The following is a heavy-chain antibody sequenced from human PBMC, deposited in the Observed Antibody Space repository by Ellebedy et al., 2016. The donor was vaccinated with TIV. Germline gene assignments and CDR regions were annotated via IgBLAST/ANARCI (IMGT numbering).Heavy chain of an antibody. CDR2: IFYSGTP. V-gene: IGHV4-59*04. J-gene: IGHJ6*02. CDR3: ARLGVKYGDYGMGMDV. CDR1: GGSISNYY. Sequence: MPSETLSLTCTVSGGSISNYYWSWIRQPPGKGLEWIGTIFYSGTPYSNPSLTSRVTMSVDTSKNQFSLKLSSVTAADTAVYYCARLGVKYGDYGMGMDVWGQGTTVTVSS. D-gene: IGHD4-17*01.